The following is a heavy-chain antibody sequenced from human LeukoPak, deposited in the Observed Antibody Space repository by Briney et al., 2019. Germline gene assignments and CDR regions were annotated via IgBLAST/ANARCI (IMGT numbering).Heavy chain of an antibody. CDR1: GYTFTSYY. V-gene: IGHV1-46*01. Sequence: ASVKVSCKASGYTFTSYYMYWVRQAPGQGLEWMGIINPSGGSTSYAQKFQGRVTMTRDTSTSTVYMELSSLRSEDTAVYYCARDLRIVVVPAATTSLYYYYYGMDVWGKGTTVTVSS. J-gene: IGHJ6*04. D-gene: IGHD2-2*01. CDR2: INPSGGST. CDR3: ARDLRIVVVPAATTSLYYYYYGMDV.